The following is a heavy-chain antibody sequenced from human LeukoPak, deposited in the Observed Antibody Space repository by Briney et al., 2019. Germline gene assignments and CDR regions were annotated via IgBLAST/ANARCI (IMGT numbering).Heavy chain of an antibody. V-gene: IGHV3-48*01. D-gene: IGHD6-13*01. CDR2: INSRSSTI. CDR1: GFTFSSYS. Sequence: GGSLRLSCAASGFTFSSYSMNWVRQAPGKGLEWVSYINSRSSTIYYADSVKGRFTISRDNAKNSLYLQMSSLRAEDSAVNYCARYWSSWSADYWGQGTLVTVSS. CDR3: ARYWSSWSADY. J-gene: IGHJ4*02.